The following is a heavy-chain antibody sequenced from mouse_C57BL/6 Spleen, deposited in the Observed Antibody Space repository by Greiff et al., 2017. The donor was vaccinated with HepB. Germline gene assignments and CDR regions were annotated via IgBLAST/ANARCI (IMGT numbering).Heavy chain of an antibody. CDR3: ARRGAYGNFFDY. Sequence: QVQLKESGAELARPGASVKLSCKASGYTFTSYGISWVKQRTGQGLEWIGEIYPRSGNTYYNEKFKGKATLTADKSSSTAYMELRSLTSEDSAVYFCARRGAYGNFFDYWGQGTTLTVSS. CDR2: IYPRSGNT. V-gene: IGHV1-81*01. D-gene: IGHD2-1*01. CDR1: GYTFTSYG. J-gene: IGHJ2*01.